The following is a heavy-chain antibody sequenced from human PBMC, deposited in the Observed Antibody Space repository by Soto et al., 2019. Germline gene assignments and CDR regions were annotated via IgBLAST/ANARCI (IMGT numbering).Heavy chain of an antibody. D-gene: IGHD6-19*01. J-gene: IGHJ5*02. CDR3: AKDAAAVAGFVGPWFDP. Sequence: PGGSLRLSCAASGFTFSSYGMHWVRQAPGKGLEWVAVISYDGSNKYYADSVKGRFTISRDNSKNTLYLQMNSLRAEDTAVYYCAKDAAAVAGFVGPWFDPWGQGTLVTVSS. CDR2: ISYDGSNK. V-gene: IGHV3-30*18. CDR1: GFTFSSYG.